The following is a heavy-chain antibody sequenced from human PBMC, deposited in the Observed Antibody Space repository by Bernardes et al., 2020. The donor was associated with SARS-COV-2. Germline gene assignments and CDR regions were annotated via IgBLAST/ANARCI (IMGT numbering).Heavy chain of an antibody. V-gene: IGHV3-23*01. CDR1: GFSFSTSA. CDR2: ISIGGTNT. D-gene: IGHD3-22*01. CDR3: ATYDTTGYYYGA. J-gene: IGHJ5*02. Sequence: GGSLRLSCVVSGFSFSTSAMSWVRQAPGKGLEWISGISIGGTNTYYADSVRGRFTISGDYSRNTLYLQMNSLRAEDTAVYYCATYDTTGYYYGAWGQGTLVTVSS.